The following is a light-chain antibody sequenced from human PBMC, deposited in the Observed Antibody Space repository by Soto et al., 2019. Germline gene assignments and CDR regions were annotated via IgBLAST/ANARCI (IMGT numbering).Light chain of an antibody. CDR1: GSNIGAGFD. V-gene: IGLV1-40*01. CDR2: VNT. J-gene: IGLJ3*02. Sequence: QSVLTQPPSLSGAPGQNIIISCTGGGSNIGAGFDVHWYQQLPGTAPKLLIYVNTNRPSGVPDRFSGSKSGTSASLVITGLQADDEADYSCQSYDTGLSGPVVFGGGTQLTLL. CDR3: QSYDTGLSGPVV.